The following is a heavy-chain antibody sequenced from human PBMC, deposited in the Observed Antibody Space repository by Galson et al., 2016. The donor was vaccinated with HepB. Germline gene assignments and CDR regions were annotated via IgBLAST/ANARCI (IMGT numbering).Heavy chain of an antibody. Sequence: CAISADSVSSNDADWNWIRQSPSGGVELLGRTYYRSKWYNDYAVSVKSRIIINPDTSKNQFSLQLNSVTPEDTAVYYCARAPYCNGWYSRYGVDVWGQGTTVTVSS. V-gene: IGHV6-1*01. J-gene: IGHJ6*02. CDR3: ARAPYCNGWYSRYGVDV. CDR2: TYYRSKWYN. CDR1: ADSVSSNDAD. D-gene: IGHD2/OR15-2a*01.